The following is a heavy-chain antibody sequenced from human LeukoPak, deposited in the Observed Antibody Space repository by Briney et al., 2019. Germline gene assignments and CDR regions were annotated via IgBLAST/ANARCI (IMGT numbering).Heavy chain of an antibody. Sequence: ASVKVSCKASGYTFTSYGISWVRQAPGQGLEWMGWISAYNGNTNYAQKLQGRVTMTTDTSTSTAYMELRSLRSDDTAVYYCARAPYQFGYDTSGYYFDYWGQGTLVTVSS. CDR1: GYTFTSYG. J-gene: IGHJ4*02. CDR2: ISAYNGNT. V-gene: IGHV1-18*01. D-gene: IGHD3-22*01. CDR3: ARAPYQFGYDTSGYYFDY.